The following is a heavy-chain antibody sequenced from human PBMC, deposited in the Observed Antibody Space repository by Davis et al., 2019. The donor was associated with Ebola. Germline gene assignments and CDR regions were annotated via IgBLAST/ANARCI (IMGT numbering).Heavy chain of an antibody. CDR1: DYTFLSQW. V-gene: IGHV5-51*01. CDR2: IYPFDSDI. Sequence: GGSLRLSCIGSDYTFLSQWIGWVRQKPGKGLEWMGIIYPFDSDIRYSPSFQGHVTISADMSVNTVYLQWNNLKSSDTAVYYCARQSGKAYYYFAMDVWGQGTTVTVS. CDR3: ARQSGKAYYYFAMDV. D-gene: IGHD1-1*01. J-gene: IGHJ6*02.